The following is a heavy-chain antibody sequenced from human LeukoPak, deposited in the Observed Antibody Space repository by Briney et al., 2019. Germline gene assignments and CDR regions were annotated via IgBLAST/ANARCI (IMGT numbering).Heavy chain of an antibody. D-gene: IGHD2-21*01. CDR3: ASFNSTFDY. J-gene: IGHJ4*02. V-gene: IGHV4-34*01. CDR2: INHSGST. Sequence: SETLSLTCAVYGGSFSGYYWSWIRQPPGKGLEWIGEINHSGSTDYNPSLKSRVTISVDTSKNQFSLKLSSVTAADTAVYYCASFNSTFDYWGQGTLVTVSS. CDR1: GGSFSGYY.